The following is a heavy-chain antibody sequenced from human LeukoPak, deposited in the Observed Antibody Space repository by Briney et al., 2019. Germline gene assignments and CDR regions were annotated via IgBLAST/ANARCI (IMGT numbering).Heavy chain of an antibody. CDR2: ISGSGGGT. CDR3: AKTTTGYSSGRYPGWPVDY. CDR1: GFTFSSYA. D-gene: IGHD6-19*01. J-gene: IGHJ4*02. Sequence: QAGGCLRLSCAASGFTFSSYAVSWVPQAPGKGLEWVSAISGSGGGTYYADSVKGRFTISRDNSKNTLYLQMNSLSTEDTAVYYCAKTTTGYSSGRYPGWPVDYWGQGTLVTVSS. V-gene: IGHV3-23*01.